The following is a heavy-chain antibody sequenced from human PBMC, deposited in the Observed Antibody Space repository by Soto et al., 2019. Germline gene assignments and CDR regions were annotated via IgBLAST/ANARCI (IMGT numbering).Heavy chain of an antibody. V-gene: IGHV3-23*01. Sequence: GGSLRLSCAASGFTFSSYAMSWVRQAPGKGLEWVSAISGSGGSTYYADSVKGRFTISRDNSKNTLYLQMNSLRAEDTAVYYCAKEGNYYDSTGYYPPGWFDPWGQGTLVTVSS. CDR2: ISGSGGST. CDR1: GFTFSSYA. D-gene: IGHD3-22*01. CDR3: AKEGNYYDSTGYYPPGWFDP. J-gene: IGHJ5*02.